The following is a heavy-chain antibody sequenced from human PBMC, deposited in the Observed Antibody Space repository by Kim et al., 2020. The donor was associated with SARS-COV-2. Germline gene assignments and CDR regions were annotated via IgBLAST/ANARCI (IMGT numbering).Heavy chain of an antibody. D-gene: IGHD2-2*01. V-gene: IGHV6-1*01. CDR3: ARSTSSPSWASSWFDP. J-gene: IGHJ5*02. Sequence: SVKSRITINPDTSKNQFSLQLNSVTPEDTAVYYCARSTSSPSWASSWFDPWGQGTLVTVSS.